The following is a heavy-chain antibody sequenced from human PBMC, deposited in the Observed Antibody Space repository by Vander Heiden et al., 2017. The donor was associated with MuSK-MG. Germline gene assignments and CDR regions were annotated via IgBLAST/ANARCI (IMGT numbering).Heavy chain of an antibody. D-gene: IGHD5-18*01. J-gene: IGHJ3*02. CDR3: ARGFRGYSFFGAFDI. CDR1: GFTFSSYW. CDR2: IKQDGSEK. Sequence: EVRLVESGGGLVQPGGSLRLSCAASGFTFSSYWMTWVRQAPGKGLEWVANIKQDGSEKYYVDSVKGRFTISRDNAKKSLYLQMNSLRAEDTAIYYCARGFRGYSFFGAFDIWGQGTMVTVSS. V-gene: IGHV3-7*01.